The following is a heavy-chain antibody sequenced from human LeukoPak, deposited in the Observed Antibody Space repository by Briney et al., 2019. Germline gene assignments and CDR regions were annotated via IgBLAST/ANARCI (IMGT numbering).Heavy chain of an antibody. V-gene: IGHV4-59*08. D-gene: IGHD5-18*01. CDR1: GGSISYYY. CDR3: ARHLKTDMVKAHFDY. J-gene: IGHJ4*02. CDR2: IYYSGTT. Sequence: SETLSLTCTVSGGSISYYYWSWIRQPPGKGLEWIGYIYYSGTTNYNPSLKSRVTISVDTSKNQFSLKLSSATAADRAVYYCARHLKTDMVKAHFDYWGQGNLVTVSS.